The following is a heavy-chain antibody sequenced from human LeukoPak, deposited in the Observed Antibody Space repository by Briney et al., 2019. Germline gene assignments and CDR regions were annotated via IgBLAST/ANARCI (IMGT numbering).Heavy chain of an antibody. CDR1: GFTFRNYG. V-gene: IGHV3-23*01. CDR3: AKDSKGYYDSSGFDY. CDR2: ISGSGGST. J-gene: IGHJ4*02. Sequence: GRSLRLSCVASGFTFRNYGIHWVRQAPGKGLEWVSAISGSGGSTYYADSVKGRFTISRDNSKNTLYLQMNSLRAEDTAVYYCAKDSKGYYDSSGFDYWGQGTLVTVSS. D-gene: IGHD3-22*01.